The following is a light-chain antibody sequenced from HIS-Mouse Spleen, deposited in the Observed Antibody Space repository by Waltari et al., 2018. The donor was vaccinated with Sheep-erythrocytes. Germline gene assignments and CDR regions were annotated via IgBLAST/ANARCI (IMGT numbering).Light chain of an antibody. CDR1: SSNIGNNY. CDR2: RNK. CDR3: AAWDDSLSGNWV. V-gene: IGLV1-47*01. Sequence: QSVLTQPPSASGTPGQRVTISCSGSSSNIGNNYVYWSQQLPGTAPKLLIYRNKQRPSGVPDRFSGSKSGTSASLAISGLRSEDEADYYCAAWDDSLSGNWVFGGGTKLTVL. J-gene: IGLJ3*02.